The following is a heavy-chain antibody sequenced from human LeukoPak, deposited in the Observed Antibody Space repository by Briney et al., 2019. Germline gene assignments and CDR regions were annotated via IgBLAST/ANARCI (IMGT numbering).Heavy chain of an antibody. CDR2: IKQDGSEK. J-gene: IGHJ4*02. CDR3: ARRAVVVPAAIGTFDY. Sequence: GGSLRLSCAVSGFPFSSYWMSWVRQAPGKGLEWVANIKQDGSEKYYVESVKGRFTISRDNAKNSLYLQMNSLRAEDTAVYYCARRAVVVPAAIGTFDYWGQGTLVTVSS. V-gene: IGHV3-7*01. CDR1: GFPFSSYW. D-gene: IGHD2-2*02.